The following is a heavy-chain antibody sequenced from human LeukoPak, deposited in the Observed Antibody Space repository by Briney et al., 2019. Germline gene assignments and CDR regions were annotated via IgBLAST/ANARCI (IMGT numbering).Heavy chain of an antibody. CDR2: ISWNSGSI. Sequence: GGSLRLSCAASGFTFGNYAMHWVRQAPGKGLEWVSGISWNSGSIGYADSVKGRFTISRDNAKNSLYLQMNSLRAEDTAVYYCARRTYYYGSGSYYPFDYWGQGTLVTVSS. CDR3: ARRTYYYGSGSYYPFDY. D-gene: IGHD3-10*01. J-gene: IGHJ4*02. CDR1: GFTFGNYA. V-gene: IGHV3-9*01.